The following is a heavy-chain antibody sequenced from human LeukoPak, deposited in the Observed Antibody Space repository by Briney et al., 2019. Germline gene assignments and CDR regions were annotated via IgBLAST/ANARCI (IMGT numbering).Heavy chain of an antibody. D-gene: IGHD3-10*01. J-gene: IGHJ4*02. CDR2: TFYRSKWYY. Sequence: SQTLSLTCAISGDSVSTYSAAWNWIRQSPSRGLEWLGRTFYRSKWYYDSAVSVKSRITINPDTSKNQFSLQLNSVTPEDTAVYYCARENTLVRGTRNPFDYWGRGTLVTVSS. CDR1: GDSVSTYSAA. V-gene: IGHV6-1*01. CDR3: ARENTLVRGTRNPFDY.